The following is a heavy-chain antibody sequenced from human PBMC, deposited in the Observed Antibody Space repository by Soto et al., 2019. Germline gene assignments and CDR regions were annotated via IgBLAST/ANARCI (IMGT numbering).Heavy chain of an antibody. D-gene: IGHD3-10*01. CDR1: GGSISSGGYS. J-gene: IGHJ5*02. V-gene: IGHV4-30-2*01. CDR3: ARDMYIYDSRTYHNPVNWFDP. Sequence: PSETLSLTCAVSGGSISSGGYSWSWIRQPPGKGLEWIGYIYHSGSTYYNPSLKSRVTISVDRSKNQFSLKLSSVTAADTAVYYCARDMYIYDSRTYHNPVNWFDPWGQGVLVTVSS. CDR2: IYHSGST.